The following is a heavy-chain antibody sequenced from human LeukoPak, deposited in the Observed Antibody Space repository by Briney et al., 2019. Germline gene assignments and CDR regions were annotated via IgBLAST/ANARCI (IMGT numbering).Heavy chain of an antibody. Sequence: TGGSLRLSCAASGFTFDDYAMHWVRQAPGKGLEWVSGISWNSGSIGYADSVKGRFTTSRDNAKNSLYLQMDSLRAEDTALYYCAKAQYCSSTSCYSNWFDPWGQEPWSPSPQ. CDR3: AKAQYCSSTSCYSNWFDP. J-gene: IGHJ5*02. D-gene: IGHD2-2*01. CDR2: ISWNSGSI. V-gene: IGHV3-9*01. CDR1: GFTFDDYA.